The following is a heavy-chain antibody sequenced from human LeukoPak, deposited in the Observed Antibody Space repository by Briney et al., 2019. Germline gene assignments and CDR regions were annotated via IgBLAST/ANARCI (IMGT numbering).Heavy chain of an antibody. D-gene: IGHD3-3*01. J-gene: IGHJ6*03. V-gene: IGHV3-49*04. Sequence: GGSLRLSCTASGFTFGDYAMSWVRQAPGKGLEWVGFIRSKVYGGTTEYAASVKGRFTISRDDSKSIAYLQMNSLKTEDTAVYYCTRVSYHDFWSGYYGPPSGYYYMDVWGEGTTVTVSS. CDR1: GFTFGDYA. CDR2: IRSKVYGGTT. CDR3: TRVSYHDFWSGYYGPPSGYYYMDV.